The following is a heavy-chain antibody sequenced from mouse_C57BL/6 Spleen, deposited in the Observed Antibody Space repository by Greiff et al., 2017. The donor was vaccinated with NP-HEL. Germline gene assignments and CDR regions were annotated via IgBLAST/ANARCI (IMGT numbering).Heavy chain of an antibody. CDR1: GFSLTSYG. J-gene: IGHJ4*01. V-gene: IGHV2-2*01. Sequence: QVHVKQSGPGLVQPSQSLSITCTVSGFSLTSYGVHWVRQSPGKGLEWLGVIWSGGSTDYNAAFISRLSISKDNSKSQVFFKMNSLQADDTAIYYCARKSNYGYAMDYWGQGTSVTVSS. D-gene: IGHD2-5*01. CDR2: IWSGGST. CDR3: ARKSNYGYAMDY.